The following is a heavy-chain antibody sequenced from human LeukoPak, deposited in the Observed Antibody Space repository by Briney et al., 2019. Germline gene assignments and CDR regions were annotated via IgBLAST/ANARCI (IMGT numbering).Heavy chain of an antibody. CDR3: ARDRYGDYDFDY. V-gene: IGHV3-21*01. Sequence: PGGSLRLSCAASGFTFSSYNMNWVRQAPGKGLEWVSSITSSSSYTFYADSVKGRFTISRDNAKNSLYLQMNSLRAEDTAVYYCARDRYGDYDFDYWGQGTLVTVSS. J-gene: IGHJ4*02. D-gene: IGHD4-17*01. CDR1: GFTFSSYN. CDR2: ITSSSSYT.